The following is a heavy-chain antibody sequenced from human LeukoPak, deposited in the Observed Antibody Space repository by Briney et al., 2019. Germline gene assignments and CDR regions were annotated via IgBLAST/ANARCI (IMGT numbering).Heavy chain of an antibody. CDR2: IKPDGSEK. V-gene: IGHV3-7*05. CDR1: GFPFSIYW. Sequence: GGSLRLSCAASGFPFSIYWMTWVRQAPGKGLEWAANIKPDGSEKYYVDSAKGRFTISRDNAKNSLYLQMNSLRAEDTAVYYCVRGSSGTVVRGVSWAWFDPWGQGTLVSVSS. CDR3: VRGSSGTVVRGVSWAWFDP. J-gene: IGHJ5*02. D-gene: IGHD3-10*01.